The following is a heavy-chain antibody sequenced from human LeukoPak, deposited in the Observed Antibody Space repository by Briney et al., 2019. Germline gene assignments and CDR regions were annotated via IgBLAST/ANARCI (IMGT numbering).Heavy chain of an antibody. D-gene: IGHD2-15*01. CDR1: GYTFTSYA. J-gene: IGHJ4*02. Sequence: ASVKVSCKASGYTFTSYAMHWVRQAPGQGLEWMGWINPNSGGTNYAQKFQGRVTMTRDTSISTAYMELSRLRSDDTAVYYCARDHCSGGSCYLFIFDYWGQGTLVTVSS. V-gene: IGHV1-2*02. CDR2: INPNSGGT. CDR3: ARDHCSGGSCYLFIFDY.